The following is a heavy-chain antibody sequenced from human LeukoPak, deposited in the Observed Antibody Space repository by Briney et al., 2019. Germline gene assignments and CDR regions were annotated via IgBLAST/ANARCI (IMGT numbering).Heavy chain of an antibody. V-gene: IGHV1-69*04. CDR2: IIPILGIA. J-gene: IGHJ4*02. Sequence: ASVKVSCKASEGTFSSYAISWVRQAPGQGLEWMGRIIPILGIANYAQKFQGRVTITADKSTSTAYMELSSLRSEDTAVYYCARFMLYSSSWYDYWGQGTLVTVSS. D-gene: IGHD6-13*01. CDR3: ARFMLYSSSWYDY. CDR1: EGTFSSYA.